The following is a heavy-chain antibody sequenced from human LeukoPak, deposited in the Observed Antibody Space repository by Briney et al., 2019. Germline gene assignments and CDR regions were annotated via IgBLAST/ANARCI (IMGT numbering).Heavy chain of an antibody. CDR2: ISSSSGTI. V-gene: IGHV3-48*01. CDR1: GFTFSDYI. J-gene: IGHJ3*02. Sequence: PGGSLRLSCAASGFTFSDYIMNWVRQAPGKGLEWVSYISSSSGTIYYADSVEGRFTISRDNAKNSLYLQMNSLRAEDTAVYYCARDGAPRYCSGGSCYPVSDAFDIWGQGTMVTVSS. CDR3: ARDGAPRYCSGGSCYPVSDAFDI. D-gene: IGHD2-15*01.